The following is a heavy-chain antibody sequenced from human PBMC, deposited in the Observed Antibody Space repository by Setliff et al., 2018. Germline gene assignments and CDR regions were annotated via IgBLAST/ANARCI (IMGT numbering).Heavy chain of an antibody. V-gene: IGHV4-59*01. CDR1: GASISSYY. Sequence: ASETLSLTCTVSGASISSYYWSWIRQPPGKGLEWIGYIHYSGNTNYNPSLKSRVTISFNTSKNQISLKLNSVTPADTAVYYCARGGCSATSCLDYWGQGILVTVSS. CDR2: IHYSGNT. CDR3: ARGGCSATSCLDY. D-gene: IGHD2-2*01. J-gene: IGHJ4*02.